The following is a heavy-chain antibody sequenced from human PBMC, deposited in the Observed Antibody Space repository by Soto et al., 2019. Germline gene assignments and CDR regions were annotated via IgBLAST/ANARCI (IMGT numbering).Heavy chain of an antibody. J-gene: IGHJ4*02. CDR2: INPSGDST. Sequence: GGSLRLSCVASGFTFSRHGLSWVRQAPGKGLEWASTINPSGDSTFYADSVKGRFTISRDNSKNTVYLQMNSLSVGDTAVYLCAKVDASTAGSFDYSGQEALLT. V-gene: IGHV3-23*01. CDR1: GFTFSRHG. D-gene: IGHD6-13*01. CDR3: AKVDASTAGSFDY.